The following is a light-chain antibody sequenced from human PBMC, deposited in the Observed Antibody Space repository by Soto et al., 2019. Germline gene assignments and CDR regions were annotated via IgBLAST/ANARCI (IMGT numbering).Light chain of an antibody. CDR2: DAS. J-gene: IGKJ1*01. CDR3: QQYGGPPRT. V-gene: IGKV3-20*01. Sequence: EIVLTQSPGTMSLSPGERATLSCRASQSVSNSLVWYQQKPGQAPRLLIYDASTRATGTPDRSSGSGSGTDFTLTISRLEPEDFAVYSCQQYGGPPRTFGQGTKVEI. CDR1: QSVSNS.